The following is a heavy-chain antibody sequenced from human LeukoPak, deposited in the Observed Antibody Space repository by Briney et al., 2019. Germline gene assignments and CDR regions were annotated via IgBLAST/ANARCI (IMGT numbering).Heavy chain of an antibody. CDR3: ARETYYDFWSGYAHGYYYYYMDV. V-gene: IGHV3-7*01. Sequence: AGGSLRLSCAASGLTFSDYWMAWVRQAPGKGLEWVANIKKNGGGEYYMDSVRGRFTVSRDNAQNSLYLQMNSLRAEDTAVYYCARETYYDFWSGYAHGYYYYYMDVWGKGTTVTVSS. J-gene: IGHJ6*03. CDR2: IKKNGGGE. D-gene: IGHD3-3*01. CDR1: GLTFSDYW.